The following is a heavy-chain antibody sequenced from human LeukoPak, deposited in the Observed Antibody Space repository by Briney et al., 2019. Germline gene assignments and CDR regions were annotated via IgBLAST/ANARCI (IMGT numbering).Heavy chain of an antibody. V-gene: IGHV1-2*02. CDR1: GYTFTAYY. CDR2: INPHSGGT. Sequence: ASVKVSCKASGYTFTAYYLHWVRQAPGQGLEWMGWINPHSGGTNYAQNFQGRVTMTRDTSITTAYMELPSPTSDDTAVYYCAREVSVAGTMVDDWGQGTLVTVCS. D-gene: IGHD6-19*01. CDR3: AREVSVAGTMVDD. J-gene: IGHJ4*02.